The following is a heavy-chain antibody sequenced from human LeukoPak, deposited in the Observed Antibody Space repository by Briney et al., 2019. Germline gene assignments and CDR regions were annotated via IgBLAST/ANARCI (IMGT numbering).Heavy chain of an antibody. Sequence: PSETLSLTCTVSGGSISSGDYYWSWIRQPPGKGLEWIGYIYYSGSTYYNPSLKSRVTISVDTSKNQFSLKLSSVTAADTAVYYCARETPSGWYGYWGQGTLVTVSS. D-gene: IGHD6-19*01. CDR3: ARETPSGWYGY. CDR2: IYYSGST. V-gene: IGHV4-30-4*01. CDR1: GGSISSGDYY. J-gene: IGHJ4*02.